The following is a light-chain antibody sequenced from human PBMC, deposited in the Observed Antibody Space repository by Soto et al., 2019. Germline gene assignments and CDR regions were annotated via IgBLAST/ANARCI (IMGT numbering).Light chain of an antibody. CDR1: SSDVGGYNY. J-gene: IGLJ1*01. Sequence: QSALTQPPSASGSPGQSATISCTGTSSDVGGYNYVSWYQQHPGKAPKLMIYEVSKRPSGVPDRFSGSKSGNTASLTVSGLQAEDEADYYCSSCAGSNIPFGTGTKLTVL. V-gene: IGLV2-8*01. CDR2: EVS. CDR3: SSCAGSNIP.